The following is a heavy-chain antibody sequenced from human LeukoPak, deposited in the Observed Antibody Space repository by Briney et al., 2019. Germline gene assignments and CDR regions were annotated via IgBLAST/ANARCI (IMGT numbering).Heavy chain of an antibody. Sequence: GGSLRLSCAASGFTFSSYAMSWVRQAPGKGLEWVSAIGGGGVSTFYADSVKGRFTISRDNSKNTLYLQMNSLRAEDTAVYYCAKRNYYDSSGYYYDYWGQGTLVTVSS. J-gene: IGHJ4*02. CDR2: IGGGGVST. CDR1: GFTFSSYA. CDR3: AKRNYYDSSGYYYDY. D-gene: IGHD3-22*01. V-gene: IGHV3-23*01.